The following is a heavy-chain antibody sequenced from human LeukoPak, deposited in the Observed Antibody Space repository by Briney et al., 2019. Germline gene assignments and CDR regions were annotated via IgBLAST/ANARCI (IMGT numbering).Heavy chain of an antibody. V-gene: IGHV3-30*18. D-gene: IGHD6-13*01. CDR1: GFPFSSYG. CDR2: ISYDGSN. J-gene: IGHJ4*02. CDR3: AKGHGSSWSFFDY. Sequence: PGGSLRLSCAASGFPFSSYGMHWVRQAPGKGLEWAAVISYDGSNKYADSVKGRFTISRDNSKNTLYLQMNSLRAEDTAVYYCAKGHGSSWSFFDYWGQGTLVTVSS.